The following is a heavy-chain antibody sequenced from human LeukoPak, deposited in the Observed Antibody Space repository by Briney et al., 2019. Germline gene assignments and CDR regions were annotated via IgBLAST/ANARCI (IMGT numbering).Heavy chain of an antibody. J-gene: IGHJ6*03. CDR3: ARDGGSGYSSGIGNYYYYYMDV. V-gene: IGHV1-3*02. CDR1: GYTFTSYA. CDR2: SNAGNGNT. D-gene: IGHD5-18*01. Sequence: ASVKVSCKASGYTFTSYAMHWVRQAPGQRLEWMGWSNAGNGNTKYSQEFQGRVTITRDTSASTAYMELSSLRSEDMAVYYCARDGGSGYSSGIGNYYYYYMDVWGKGTTVTVSS.